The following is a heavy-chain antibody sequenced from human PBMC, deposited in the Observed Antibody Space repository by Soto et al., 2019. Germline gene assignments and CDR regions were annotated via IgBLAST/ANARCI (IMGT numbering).Heavy chain of an antibody. D-gene: IGHD4-4*01. CDR2: IKPTSGHI. J-gene: IGHJ4*02. Sequence: QVQMVESGGGLVKPGGPLRLSCAASGFIFSHYYMGWIRQAPGKGLEWVSYIKPTSGHINYADSVKGRFTISRDNARNSLYLQMNSLTADDTAMYYCARLPYSAYNRHFDYWGQGTLVTVSS. V-gene: IGHV3-11*06. CDR3: ARLPYSAYNRHFDY. CDR1: GFIFSHYY.